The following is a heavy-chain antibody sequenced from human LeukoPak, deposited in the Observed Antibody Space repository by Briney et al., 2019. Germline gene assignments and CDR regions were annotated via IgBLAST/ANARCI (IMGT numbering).Heavy chain of an antibody. CDR2: ISAYNGNT. D-gene: IGHD4-17*01. Sequence: ASVKVSCKASGYTFTSYDINWVRQAPGQGLEWMGWISAYNGNTNYAQKLQGRVTMTTDTSTSTAYMELRSLRSDDTAVYYCARDRTNTVTILRGYYFDYWGQGTLVTVSS. CDR1: GYTFTSYD. CDR3: ARDRTNTVTILRGYYFDY. V-gene: IGHV1-18*01. J-gene: IGHJ4*02.